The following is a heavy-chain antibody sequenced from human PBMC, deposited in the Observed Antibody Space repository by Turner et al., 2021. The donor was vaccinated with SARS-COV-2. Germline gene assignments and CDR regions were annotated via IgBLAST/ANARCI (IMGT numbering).Heavy chain of an antibody. Sequence: VQLVESGGGLVQPGGSLRLPCAASGFTFSSYAMNWVRQAPGKGLEWVSYISSSSSYIYYADSVKGRFTISRDNAKNSLYLQMNSLRAEDTAVYYCARDCSIPSCEAWGQGTLVTVSS. D-gene: IGHD2-2*01. J-gene: IGHJ5*02. CDR3: ARDCSIPSCEA. V-gene: IGHV3-48*03. CDR2: ISSSSSYI. CDR1: GFTFSSYA.